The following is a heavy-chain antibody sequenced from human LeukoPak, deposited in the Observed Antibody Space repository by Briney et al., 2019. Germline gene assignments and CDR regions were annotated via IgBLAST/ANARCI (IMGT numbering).Heavy chain of an antibody. Sequence: PSETLSLTCTVSVGSISSYYWSWIRQPPGKGLEWIGYIYYSGSTNYNPSLKSRVTISVDTSKNQFSLKLSSVTAADTAVYYCARVADILTGYYYFDYWGQGTLVTVSS. CDR3: ARVADILTGYYYFDY. CDR1: VGSISSYY. J-gene: IGHJ4*02. CDR2: IYYSGST. V-gene: IGHV4-59*01. D-gene: IGHD3-9*01.